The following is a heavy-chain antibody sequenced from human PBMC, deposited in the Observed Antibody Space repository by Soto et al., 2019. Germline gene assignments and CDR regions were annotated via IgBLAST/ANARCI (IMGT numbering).Heavy chain of an antibody. Sequence: QAQLVQSGAEVKKPGASANISCKASGYTFTRYNIHWVRQAPGQGLEWMGIIDSRGGSTDYTQRFQGRVTMTRDTTTATVYMHLSSLGSEDTAIYYCARDLPRDLVRGSFVIWGQGTMVTVSS. V-gene: IGHV1-46*01. CDR2: IDSRGGST. CDR1: GYTFTRYN. CDR3: ARDLPRDLVRGSFVI. J-gene: IGHJ3*02. D-gene: IGHD3-10*01.